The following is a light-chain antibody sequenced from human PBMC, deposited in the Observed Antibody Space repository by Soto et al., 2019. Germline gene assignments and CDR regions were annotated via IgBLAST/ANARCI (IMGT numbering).Light chain of an antibody. CDR2: GAS. Sequence: EIVMTQSPATLSVSPGERATLSCRASQSISSNLAWYQQKPGQAPRLLIYGASTRATGIPARFSGGGSGTEFSLTISSLHYEDFAVYYCQQDNNWPQYTFRQGTKLEIK. V-gene: IGKV3-15*01. CDR1: QSISSN. CDR3: QQDNNWPQYT. J-gene: IGKJ2*01.